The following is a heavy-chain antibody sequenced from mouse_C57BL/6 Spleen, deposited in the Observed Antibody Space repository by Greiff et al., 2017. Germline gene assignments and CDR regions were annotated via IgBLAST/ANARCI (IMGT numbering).Heavy chain of an antibody. CDR3: ARRIVAKGWYFDV. CDR1: GYTFTSYW. V-gene: IGHV1-52*01. D-gene: IGHD1-1*01. J-gene: IGHJ1*03. CDR2: IDPSDSET. Sequence: QVQLQQPGAELVRPGSSVKLSCTASGYTFTSYWLHWVTQRPIQGLEWIGNIDPSDSETHYNQKFKDKATLTVDKSSSTAYMQLSSLTSEDSAIYYCARRIVAKGWYFDVWGTGTTVTVSS.